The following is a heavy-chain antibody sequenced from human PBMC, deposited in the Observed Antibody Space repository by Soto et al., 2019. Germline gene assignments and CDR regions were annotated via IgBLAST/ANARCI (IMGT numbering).Heavy chain of an antibody. V-gene: IGHV3-30-3*01. D-gene: IGHD6-13*01. J-gene: IGHJ6*02. Sequence: QVQLVESGGGVVQPGRSLRLSCAASGFTFSSYAMHWVRQAPGKGLEGVAVISYDGSNKYYADSVKGRFTISRDNSKNSLYLQMNSLRAEDTAVYYCARVGYSSSPDYYCGMDVWGPGTTVTVSS. CDR3: ARVGYSSSPDYYCGMDV. CDR2: ISYDGSNK. CDR1: GFTFSSYA.